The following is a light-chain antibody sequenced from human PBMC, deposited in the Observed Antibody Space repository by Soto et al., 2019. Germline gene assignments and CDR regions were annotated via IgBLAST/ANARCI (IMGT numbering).Light chain of an antibody. Sequence: DIVLTQSPATLSSSPGERATLSCRASQSVSSYLAWYQQKPGQAPRLLIYDASNSATGIPARFSGSGSGTDLTLTISSREPEDFEVYYCQQRSNWTPWTFGQGTKVEIK. CDR3: QQRSNWTPWT. CDR1: QSVSSY. V-gene: IGKV3-11*01. J-gene: IGKJ1*01. CDR2: DAS.